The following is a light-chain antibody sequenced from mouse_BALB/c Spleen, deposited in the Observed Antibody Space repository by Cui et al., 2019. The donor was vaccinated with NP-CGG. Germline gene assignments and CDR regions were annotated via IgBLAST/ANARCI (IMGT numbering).Light chain of an antibody. CDR2: GTN. Sequence: QAVVTQESALTTSPGETVTLTCRSNTGAVTTSNYANWVQEKPDHLFTGLIGGTNNRAPGVPARFSGSLIGDKAALTITGTQTEDEAMYFCALWYSNHWVFGGGTKRTVL. V-gene: IGLV1*01. CDR3: ALWYSNHWV. J-gene: IGLJ1*01. CDR1: TGAVTTSNY.